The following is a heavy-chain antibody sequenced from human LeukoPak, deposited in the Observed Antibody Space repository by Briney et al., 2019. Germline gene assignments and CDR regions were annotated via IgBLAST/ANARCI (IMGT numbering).Heavy chain of an antibody. CDR2: ISGSGGST. CDR3: ARDQGAWFGELDFDY. CDR1: GFTFFDYG. Sequence: GGSLRLSCAASGFTFFDYGMTWVRQAPGKGLDWVSSISGSGGSTYYADSVTGRFTISRDNAKNSLFLQMNSLRAEDTAVYYCARDQGAWFGELDFDYWGQGTLVTVSS. V-gene: IGHV3-23*01. J-gene: IGHJ4*02. D-gene: IGHD3-10*01.